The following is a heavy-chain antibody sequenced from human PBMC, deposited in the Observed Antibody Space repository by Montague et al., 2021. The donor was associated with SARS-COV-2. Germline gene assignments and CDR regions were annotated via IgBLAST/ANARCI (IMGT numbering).Heavy chain of an antibody. D-gene: IGHD3-9*01. CDR3: ASSGITLTGLDAFDI. V-gene: IGHV6-1*01. Sequence: CAISGDSVSSKSVAWNWLRQSPSRGLEWLGRTYYRSKWDSDYAESVKRRLVITPDTSKNQVSLQLNSVIPEDTAVYFCASSGITLTGLDAFDIWGQGTMVNVSS. CDR1: GDSVSSKSVA. CDR2: TYYRSKWDS. J-gene: IGHJ3*02.